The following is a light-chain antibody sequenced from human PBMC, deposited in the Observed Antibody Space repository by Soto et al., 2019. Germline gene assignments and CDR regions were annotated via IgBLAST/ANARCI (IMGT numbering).Light chain of an antibody. CDR1: TSNIGSNS. J-gene: IGLJ3*02. Sequence: QSVLTQPPSASGAPGQRVTISCSGSTSNIGSNSVNWYQQVPGTAPRLLIYGSNQRPSGVPDRFSASKSGTSASLVISGRQSKDEASYYGAAWDDSLLGMFGGGTKLTVL. V-gene: IGLV1-44*01. CDR2: GSN. CDR3: AAWDDSLLGM.